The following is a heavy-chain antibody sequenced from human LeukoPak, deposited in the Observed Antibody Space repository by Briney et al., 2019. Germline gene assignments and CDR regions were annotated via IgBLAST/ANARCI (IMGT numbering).Heavy chain of an antibody. CDR2: ISSSGSTI. J-gene: IGHJ4*02. CDR1: GFTFSDYY. D-gene: IGHD3-3*01. V-gene: IGHV3-11*04. Sequence: GGSLRLSCAASGFTFSDYYMSWIRQAPGKGLERVSYISSSGSTIYYADSVKGRFTISRDNAKNSLYLQMNSLRAEDTAVYYCARHNRGPYDFWSGYYSFDYWGQGTLVTVSS. CDR3: ARHNRGPYDFWSGYYSFDY.